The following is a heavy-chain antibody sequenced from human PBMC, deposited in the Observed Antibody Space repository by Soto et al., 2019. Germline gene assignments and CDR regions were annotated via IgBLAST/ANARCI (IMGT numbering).Heavy chain of an antibody. J-gene: IGHJ6*02. Sequence: GASVKVSCKASGYTFTSYYMHWVRQAPGQGLEWMGIINPSGGSTSYAQKFQGRVTMTRDTSTSTVYMELSSLRSEDTAVYYCARDERWSGYYFTHYGMDVWGQGTTVTVSS. CDR2: INPSGGST. CDR3: ARDERWSGYYFTHYGMDV. D-gene: IGHD3-3*01. CDR1: GYTFTSYY. V-gene: IGHV1-46*01.